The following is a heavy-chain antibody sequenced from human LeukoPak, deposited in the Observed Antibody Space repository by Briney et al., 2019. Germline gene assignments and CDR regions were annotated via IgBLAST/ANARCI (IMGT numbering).Heavy chain of an antibody. J-gene: IGHJ4*02. CDR1: GGSISSYY. CDR3: AREYCSSTSCYAGLFDY. CDR2: IYYSGST. Sequence: PSETLSLTCTVSGGSISSYYWSWIRQPPGKGLEWIGYIYYSGSTNYNPSLKSRVTISVDTSKNQFSLKLSSVTAADTAVYYCAREYCSSTSCYAGLFDYWGQGTLVTVSS. D-gene: IGHD2-2*01. V-gene: IGHV4-59*01.